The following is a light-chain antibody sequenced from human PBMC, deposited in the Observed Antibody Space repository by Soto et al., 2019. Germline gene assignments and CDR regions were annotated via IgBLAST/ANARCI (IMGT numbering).Light chain of an antibody. CDR3: QQYHSSPLT. J-gene: IGKJ1*01. Sequence: EIVLTQSPGTLSLSPGERATLSCRASQSVTSSYLAWYQQKPGQAPRRLIYGASIRATGIPDRFSGSESGTDFTLTISRLEPEDFALYFCQQYHSSPLTFGQGTKVDIK. V-gene: IGKV3-20*01. CDR2: GAS. CDR1: QSVTSSY.